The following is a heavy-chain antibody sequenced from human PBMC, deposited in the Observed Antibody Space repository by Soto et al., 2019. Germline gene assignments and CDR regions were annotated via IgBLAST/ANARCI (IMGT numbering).Heavy chain of an antibody. CDR1: GFTFSSYA. CDR3: ARGENMITFGGVIVTTALYYYGMDV. J-gene: IGHJ6*02. D-gene: IGHD3-16*02. V-gene: IGHV3-30-3*01. CDR2: ISYDGSNK. Sequence: PGGSLRLSCAASGFTFSSYAMHWVRQAPGKGLEWVAVISYDGSNKYYADSVKGRFTISRDNSKNTLYLQMNSLRAENTAVYYCARGENMITFGGVIVTTALYYYGMDVWGRWTTVTVSS.